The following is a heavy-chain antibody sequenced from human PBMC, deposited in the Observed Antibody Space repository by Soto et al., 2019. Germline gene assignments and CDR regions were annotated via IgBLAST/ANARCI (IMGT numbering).Heavy chain of an antibody. CDR1: GFTFSSYS. D-gene: IGHD1-1*01. Sequence: GGSLRLSCAASGFTFSSYSMNWVRQAPGKGLEWVSSISSSSSYIYYADSVKGRFTISRDNAKSSLYLQMNSLRVEDAAVYYCAKDRVPKWTWKVFDSWGQGTLVTVSS. V-gene: IGHV3-21*01. J-gene: IGHJ4*02. CDR3: AKDRVPKWTWKVFDS. CDR2: ISSSSSYI.